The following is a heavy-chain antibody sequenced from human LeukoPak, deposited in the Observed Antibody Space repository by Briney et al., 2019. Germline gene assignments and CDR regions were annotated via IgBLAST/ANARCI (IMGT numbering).Heavy chain of an antibody. Sequence: DPGGSLRLSCAASGFTFSRYSMNWVRQAPGKGLEWVSSISSSSSYIYYADSVKGRFTISRDNAKNSLYMQMNSLRAEDTAVYYCARGFVDGYNFDYWGQGTLVTVSS. V-gene: IGHV3-21*01. D-gene: IGHD5-24*01. J-gene: IGHJ4*02. CDR3: ARGFVDGYNFDY. CDR1: GFTFSRYS. CDR2: ISSSSSYI.